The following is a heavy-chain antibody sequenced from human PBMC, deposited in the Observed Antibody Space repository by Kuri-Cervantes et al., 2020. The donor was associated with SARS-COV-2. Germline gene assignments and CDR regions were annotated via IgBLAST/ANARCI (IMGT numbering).Heavy chain of an antibody. J-gene: IGHJ6*03. CDR3: ARRSFQPRYYYYYYMDV. CDR1: GGSISSHY. V-gene: IGHV4-59*11. CDR2: IYYSGST. Sequence: SETLSLTCTVSGGSISSHYWSWIRQPPGKGLEWIGYIYYSGSTSYNPSLKSRVTISVDTSKNQFSLKLSSVTAADTAVYYCARRSFQPRYYYYYYMDVWGKGTTVTVSS.